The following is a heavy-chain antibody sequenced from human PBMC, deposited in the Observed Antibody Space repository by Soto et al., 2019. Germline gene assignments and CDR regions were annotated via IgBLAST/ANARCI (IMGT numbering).Heavy chain of an antibody. J-gene: IGHJ5*02. CDR1: GGSFSGYY. CDR2: INHSGST. Sequence: SETLSLTCAVYGGSFSGYYWSWIRQPPGKGLEWIGEINHSGSTNYNPSLMSRVTISLDTSKNQFSLKLSSVTAADTAVYYCASGYCRGGSLCNWFDPWGQGTLVTVSS. D-gene: IGHD2-15*01. CDR3: ASGYCRGGSLCNWFDP. V-gene: IGHV4-34*01.